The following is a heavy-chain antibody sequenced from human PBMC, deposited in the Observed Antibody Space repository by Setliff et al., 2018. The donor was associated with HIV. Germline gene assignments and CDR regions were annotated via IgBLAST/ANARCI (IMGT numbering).Heavy chain of an antibody. CDR1: GYTFTTYG. Sequence: ASVKVSCKASGYTFTTYGITWVRQAPGQGLEWMGWISTYNGNTNYAQKFQGRVTMATVTSTSTAYMELRSLRSDDTAVYYCARGYGSHAFDIWGQGTMVTVSS. V-gene: IGHV1-18*01. D-gene: IGHD3-10*01. CDR3: ARGYGSHAFDI. CDR2: ISTYNGNT. J-gene: IGHJ3*02.